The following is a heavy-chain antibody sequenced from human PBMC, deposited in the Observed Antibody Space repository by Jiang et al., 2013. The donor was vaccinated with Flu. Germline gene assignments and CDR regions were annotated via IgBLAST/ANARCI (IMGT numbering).Heavy chain of an antibody. J-gene: IGHJ4*02. V-gene: IGHV4-59*08. D-gene: IGHD6-19*01. CDR3: ARRGSGGWYYDF. Sequence: TCTVSGGSINSYYWSWIRQPPGKGLEWIGDIYYSGSTNYNPSLKSRVTISVDTSKNQLSLKLNSVTAADTAVYYCARRGSGGWYYDFWGQGTLVTVSS. CDR2: IYYSGST. CDR1: GGSINSYY.